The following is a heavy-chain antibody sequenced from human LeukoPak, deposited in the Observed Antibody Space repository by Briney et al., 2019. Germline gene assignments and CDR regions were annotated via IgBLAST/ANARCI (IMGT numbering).Heavy chain of an antibody. CDR2: IYTSGST. V-gene: IGHV4-4*07. Sequence: SETLSLTCTVSGGSISSYYWSWIRQPAGKGLEWIGRIYTSGSTNYNPSLKSRVTMSVDTSKNQFSLKLSSVTAADTAVYYCAGGGSGYGVGGFDYWGQGTLVTVSS. J-gene: IGHJ4*02. D-gene: IGHD4-17*01. CDR1: GGSISSYY. CDR3: AGGGSGYGVGGFDY.